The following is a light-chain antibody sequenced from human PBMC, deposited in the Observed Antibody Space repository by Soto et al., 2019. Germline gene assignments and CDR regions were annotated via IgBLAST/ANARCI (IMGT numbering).Light chain of an antibody. CDR3: QPYNNWWT. CDR2: GAS. Sequence: EIVMTQSPATLSVSPGERATLSCRASQSVSSNLAWYQQKPGQAPRLLIYGASTRATGIPARFSGSGSGTEFPLTLSSLQSEAFAVYYCQPYNNWWTFGQGTKVEIK. CDR1: QSVSSN. J-gene: IGKJ1*01. V-gene: IGKV3-15*01.